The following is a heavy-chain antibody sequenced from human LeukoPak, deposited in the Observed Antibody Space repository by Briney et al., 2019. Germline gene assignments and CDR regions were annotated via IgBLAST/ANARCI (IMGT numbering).Heavy chain of an antibody. D-gene: IGHD4-17*01. CDR2: ISTYNGNT. CDR3: ARGGSYGDYEYPRWFDP. Sequence: GASVKVSCKASGYTFTSFGITWVRQAPGQGLEWMGWISTYNGNTNYAQKVQGRVTMTTDTSTSIAYMELRSLRSDDTAVYYCARGGSYGDYEYPRWFDPWGQGTLVTVSS. J-gene: IGHJ5*02. V-gene: IGHV1-18*01. CDR1: GYTFTSFG.